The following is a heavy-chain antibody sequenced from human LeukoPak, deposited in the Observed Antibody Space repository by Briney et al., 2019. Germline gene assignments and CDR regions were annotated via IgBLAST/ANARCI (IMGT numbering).Heavy chain of an antibody. V-gene: IGHV3-21*01. Sequence: PGGSLRLSCAASGFTFSSYSMNWVRQAPGKGLEWVSSIGSSSSYIYYADSVKGRFTISRDNAKNSLYLQMNSLRAEDAAVYYCARDPNYDSSGYLNWFDPWGQGTLVTVSS. D-gene: IGHD3-22*01. CDR2: IGSSSSYI. J-gene: IGHJ5*02. CDR1: GFTFSSYS. CDR3: ARDPNYDSSGYLNWFDP.